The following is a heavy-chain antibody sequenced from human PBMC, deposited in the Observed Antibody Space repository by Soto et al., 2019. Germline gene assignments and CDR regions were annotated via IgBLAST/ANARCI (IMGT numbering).Heavy chain of an antibody. CDR1: GFTFSSYW. CDR2: IKSDGSDT. D-gene: IGHD4-17*01. V-gene: IGHV3-74*01. Sequence: EVQLVESGGGLVQPGGSLRLSCAASGFTFSSYWMHWVRQAPGKGLVWVSRIKSDGSDTSYADSVKGRFTISRDSAKNTLYLQMSSLRAEDTAVYCCVRVAYGDLGGWGQGTLVTVSS. CDR3: VRVAYGDLGG. J-gene: IGHJ4*02.